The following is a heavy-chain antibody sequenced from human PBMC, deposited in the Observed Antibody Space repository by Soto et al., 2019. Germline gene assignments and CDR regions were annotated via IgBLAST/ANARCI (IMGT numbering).Heavy chain of an antibody. CDR1: GFTFSSYA. Sequence: QVQLVESGGGVVQPGRSLRLSCAASGFTFSSYAMHWVRQAPGKGLEWVAVISYDGSNKYYADSVKGRFTISRDNSKNXLYLQMNGLRAEDTAVYYCARAYGYPLCYSYGMDVWGQGTTVTVSS. D-gene: IGHD5-12*01. CDR2: ISYDGSNK. V-gene: IGHV3-30-3*01. CDR3: ARAYGYPLCYSYGMDV. J-gene: IGHJ6*02.